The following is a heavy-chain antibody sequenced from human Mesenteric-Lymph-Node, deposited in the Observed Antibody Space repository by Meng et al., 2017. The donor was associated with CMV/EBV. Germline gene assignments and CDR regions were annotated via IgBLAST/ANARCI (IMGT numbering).Heavy chain of an antibody. D-gene: IGHD5-18*01. CDR3: VREYSYGSRQFDY. CDR2: IKQDGSEK. J-gene: IGHJ4*02. CDR1: GFTFSSYA. V-gene: IGHV3-7*01. Sequence: GESLKISCAASGFTFSSYAMHWVRQAPGKGLEWVANIKQDGSEKNYVDSVKGRFTISRDNAQKSLFLQMDSLRAEDTGVYYCVREYSYGSRQFDYWGQGTLVTVSS.